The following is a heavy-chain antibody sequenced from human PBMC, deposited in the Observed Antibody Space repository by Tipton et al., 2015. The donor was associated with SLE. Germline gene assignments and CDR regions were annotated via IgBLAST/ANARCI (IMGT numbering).Heavy chain of an antibody. CDR2: FYYSDTT. CDR1: GGPFSNYY. D-gene: IGHD3-10*01. Sequence: PGLVKPSETLSLTCTVSGGPFSNYYWSWIRQPPGKGLEWIGYFYYSDTTTYNPSLKSRVTISVDTSKNQFSLNLNSVTSADTAVYFCARHRWNYGSDYNAFDIWGQGTMVTVSS. J-gene: IGHJ3*02. CDR3: ARHRWNYGSDYNAFDI. V-gene: IGHV4-59*08.